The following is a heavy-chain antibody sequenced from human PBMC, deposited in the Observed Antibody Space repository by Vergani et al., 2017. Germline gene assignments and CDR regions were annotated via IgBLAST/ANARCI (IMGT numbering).Heavy chain of an antibody. CDR3: ARDFGGDWYFDL. Sequence: VLLQEPGPGLVRPSETLSLKCSVSGASIDSFYWSWIRQSPGKGLEWIGYVFRNGDVNYNPSFNFRVSIDTSNNELSFRLTSVTAADTAVYSCARDFGGDWYFDLWGRGATVTVSS. CDR2: VFRNGDV. D-gene: IGHD2-21*01. V-gene: IGHV4-4*08. J-gene: IGHJ2*01. CDR1: GASIDSFY.